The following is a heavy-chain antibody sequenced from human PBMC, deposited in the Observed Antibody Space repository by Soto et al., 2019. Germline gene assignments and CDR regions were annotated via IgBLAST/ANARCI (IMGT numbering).Heavy chain of an antibody. D-gene: IGHD3-9*01. CDR3: ATAYYDILTGFY. Sequence: SVKVSCKASGGTFSSYTISWVRQAPGQGLEWMGRIITILGIANYAQKFQGRVTITADKSTSTAYMELSSLRSEDTAVYYCATAYYDILTGFYWGQGTLVTVSS. CDR2: IITILGIA. CDR1: GGTFSSYT. V-gene: IGHV1-69*02. J-gene: IGHJ4*02.